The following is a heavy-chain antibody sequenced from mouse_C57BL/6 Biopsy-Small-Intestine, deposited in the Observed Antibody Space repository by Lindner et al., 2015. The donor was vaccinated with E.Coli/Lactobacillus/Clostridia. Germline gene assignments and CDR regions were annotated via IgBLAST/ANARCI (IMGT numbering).Heavy chain of an antibody. Sequence: VQLQESGSDVVKPGASVRISCKTSGYDFSFYWMNWVKQRPGKGLEWIGQIFQEMVILKYNGNFKGKATLTADRSSSTAYIQFSSLTSEDSAVYFCARGDGYMYFFDYWGQGTTLTVSS. V-gene: IGHV1-80*01. D-gene: IGHD2-3*01. J-gene: IGHJ2*01. CDR3: ARGDGYMYFFDY. CDR1: GYDFSFYW. CDR2: IFQEMVIL.